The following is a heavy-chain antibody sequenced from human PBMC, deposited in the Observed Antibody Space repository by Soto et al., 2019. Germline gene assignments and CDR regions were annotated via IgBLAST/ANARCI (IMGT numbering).Heavy chain of an antibody. V-gene: IGHV1-69*13. D-gene: IGHD3-22*01. J-gene: IGHJ3*02. Sequence: SVKVSCKXSGGTFSSYAISWVRQAPGQGLEWMGGIIPIFGTANYAQKFQGRVTITADESTSTAYMELSSLRSEDTAVYYCARVRTDYYDSSGYYFDIWGQGTMVTVSS. CDR2: IIPIFGTA. CDR1: GGTFSSYA. CDR3: ARVRTDYYDSSGYYFDI.